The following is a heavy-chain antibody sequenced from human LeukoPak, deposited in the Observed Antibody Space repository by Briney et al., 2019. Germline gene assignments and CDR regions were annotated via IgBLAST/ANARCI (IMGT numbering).Heavy chain of an antibody. CDR1: GFTFSSYG. D-gene: IGHD5-12*01. CDR2: IWYDGSNK. J-gene: IGHJ6*04. CDR3: ARDIVATYYYYGMDV. V-gene: IGHV3-33*01. Sequence: GGSLRLSCAASGFTFSSYGMLWVRQAPGKGLEWVAVIWYDGSNKYYADSVKGRFTISRDNSKNTLYLQMNSLRAEDTAVYYCARDIVATYYYYGMDVWGKGTTVTVSS.